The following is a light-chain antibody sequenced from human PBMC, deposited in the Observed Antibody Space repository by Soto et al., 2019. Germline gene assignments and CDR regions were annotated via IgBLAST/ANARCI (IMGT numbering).Light chain of an antibody. CDR2: GAS. Sequence: EIVMTQSPVTLSVSPGERATLSCRASQSVSSNLAWYQQKPGQAPRLLVYGASTRATGIPARFSGSGSGTEFTLTINSLQSEDFALYYCQQFNNWPPAFTFGPGNKVDIK. J-gene: IGKJ3*01. V-gene: IGKV3-15*01. CDR3: QQFNNWPPAFT. CDR1: QSVSSN.